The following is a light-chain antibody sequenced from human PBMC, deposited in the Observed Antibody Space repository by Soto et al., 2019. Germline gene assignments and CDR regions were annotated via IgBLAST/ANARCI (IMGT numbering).Light chain of an antibody. CDR1: ENIYTN. J-gene: IGKJ5*01. CDR2: GAS. V-gene: IGKV3-15*01. Sequence: EIEMTQSPATLSVSPGERATLSCRASENIYTNLAWYQQKPGQAPRLLFYGASTRATGLPARFSGTGSGTEFTLTINSLQAEDSAVYYCQQYYNWPRTFGQGTRLEI. CDR3: QQYYNWPRT.